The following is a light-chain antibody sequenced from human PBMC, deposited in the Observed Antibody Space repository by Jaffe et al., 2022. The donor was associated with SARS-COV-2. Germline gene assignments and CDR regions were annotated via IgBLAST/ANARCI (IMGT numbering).Light chain of an antibody. V-gene: IGLV3-21*04. CDR3: QVWDSRSDHYV. CDR2: YND. CDR1: NIGGKS. Sequence: SYVLTQPPSVSVAPGKTARITCGGTNIGGKSVHWYQQKPGQAPVLVIFYNDDRPSGIPERFSGSNSGKTATLTISRVEVGDEADYYCQVWDSRSDHYVFGAGTKVTVL. J-gene: IGLJ1*01.